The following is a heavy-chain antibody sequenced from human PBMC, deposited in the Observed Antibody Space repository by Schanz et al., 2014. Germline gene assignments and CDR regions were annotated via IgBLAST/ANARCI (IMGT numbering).Heavy chain of an antibody. CDR2: ISPSSSYI. D-gene: IGHD2-2*02. V-gene: IGHV3-21*02. J-gene: IGHJ4*01. CDR1: GFTFSSYN. CDR3: DRATYTAGHLPDYFDY. Sequence: EVQLVESGGGLVRPGDSLRLSCAASGFTFSSYNINWVRQAPGKGLEYISSISPSSSYIYYADSVKGRFTISRDNAKTSLSLQMNSLSARDAAVYYCDRATYTAGHLPDYFDYWGHGTLVAVSS.